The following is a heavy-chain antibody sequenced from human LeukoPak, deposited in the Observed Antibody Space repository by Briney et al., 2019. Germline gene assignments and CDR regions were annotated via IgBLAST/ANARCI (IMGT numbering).Heavy chain of an antibody. CDR2: ISAYNGNT. CDR3: ARAPGARRITILSSGARFDP. J-gene: IGHJ5*02. D-gene: IGHD3-3*01. Sequence: GASVKVSCKASGYTFTSYGISWVRQAPGQGLEWMGWISAYNGNTNYAQKLQGRVTMTTDTSTSTAYVELRSLRSDDTAVYYCARAPGARRITILSSGARFDPWGQGTLVTVSS. CDR1: GYTFTSYG. V-gene: IGHV1-18*01.